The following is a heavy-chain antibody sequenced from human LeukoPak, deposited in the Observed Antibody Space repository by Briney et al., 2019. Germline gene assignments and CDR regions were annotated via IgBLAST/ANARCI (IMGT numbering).Heavy chain of an antibody. J-gene: IGHJ4*02. D-gene: IGHD2-2*01. CDR2: INPNSGGT. V-gene: IGHV1-2*02. CDR1: GYTFTGYY. Sequence: ASVKVSCKASGYTFTGYYMHWVRQAPGQGLEWMGWINPNSGGTNYAQKFRGGVTMTRDTSISTAYMELSRLGSDDTAVYYCARTLLGYCSSTSCYGVDYWGQGTLVTVSS. CDR3: ARTLLGYCSSTSCYGVDY.